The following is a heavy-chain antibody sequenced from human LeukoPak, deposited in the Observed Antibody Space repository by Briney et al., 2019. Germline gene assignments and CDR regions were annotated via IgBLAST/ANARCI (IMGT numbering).Heavy chain of an antibody. CDR3: ARVGSDWDFAY. J-gene: IGHJ4*02. D-gene: IGHD3/OR15-3a*01. CDR1: GFIFSGYS. V-gene: IGHV3-21*01. CDR2: ISSSSSYI. Sequence: PGGSLRLSCAASGFIFSGYSMNWVRQPPGKGLEWVSSISSSSSYIYYADSVKGRFTISRDNAKNSLNLQMNSLRAEDTAVYYCARVGSDWDFAYWGQGTLVTVSS.